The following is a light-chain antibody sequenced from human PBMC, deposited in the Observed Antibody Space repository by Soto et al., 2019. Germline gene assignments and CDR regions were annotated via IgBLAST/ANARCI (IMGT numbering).Light chain of an antibody. CDR2: DVT. V-gene: IGLV2-11*01. CDR1: SSDVGTYNF. Sequence: QSALTQPRSVSGSPGQSVTISCTGTSSDVGTYNFVSWYQQHPDKAPKLMIYDVTKRPSGLPDRFSGAKSGNTASLTISGLQADDEADYYCCSYAGDYNLVFGGGTKVTVL. CDR3: CSYAGDYNLV. J-gene: IGLJ2*01.